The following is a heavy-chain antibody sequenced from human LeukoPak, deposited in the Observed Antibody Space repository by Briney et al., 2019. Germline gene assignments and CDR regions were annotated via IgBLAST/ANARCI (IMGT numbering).Heavy chain of an antibody. CDR3: ASSPRGLRYFVFSGMDV. D-gene: IGHD3-9*01. Sequence: LRLSCAASGFTFSTYAMHWVRQAPGKGLEWIGEINHSGSTNYNPSLKSRVTISVDTSKNQFYLKLSSVTAADTAVYYCASSPRGLRYFVFSGMDVWGKGTTVTVSS. J-gene: IGHJ6*04. CDR2: INHSGST. CDR1: GFTFSTYA. V-gene: IGHV4-34*01.